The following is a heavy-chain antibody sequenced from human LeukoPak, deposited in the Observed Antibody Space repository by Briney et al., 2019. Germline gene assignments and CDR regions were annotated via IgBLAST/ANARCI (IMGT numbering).Heavy chain of an antibody. D-gene: IGHD5-24*01. CDR2: IYHSGST. V-gene: IGHV4-30-2*01. Sequence: KPSETLSLTCTVSGGSISSGGYYWSWIRQPPGKGLEWIGYIYHSGSTYYNPSLKSRVTISVDRSKNQFSLKLSSVTAADTAVYYCAREGRDGYNSPYWGQGTLVTVSS. J-gene: IGHJ4*02. CDR3: AREGRDGYNSPY. CDR1: GGSISSGGYY.